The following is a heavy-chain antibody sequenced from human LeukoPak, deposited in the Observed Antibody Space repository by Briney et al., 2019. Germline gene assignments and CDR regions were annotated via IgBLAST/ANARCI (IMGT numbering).Heavy chain of an antibody. CDR2: IYTSGSN. J-gene: IGHJ4*02. CDR3: ARGASGNYRYFDY. V-gene: IGHV4-4*07. CDR1: GGSSSRYF. D-gene: IGHD1-26*01. Sequence: SETLSLTCTGSGGSSSRYFWNWIRQPAGKGLEWIGRIYTSGSNDYNPSLKSRVTLSVDTSKNQFSLKQSAMTAADTAVYYCARGASGNYRYFDYWGQGTLITVSS.